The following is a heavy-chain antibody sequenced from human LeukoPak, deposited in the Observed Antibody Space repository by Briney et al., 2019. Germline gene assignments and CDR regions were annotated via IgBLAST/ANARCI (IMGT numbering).Heavy chain of an antibody. D-gene: IGHD2-15*01. Sequence: TGGSLRLSCAASGFTFSSYSMNWVRQAPGKGLEWVSSISSSSSYIYYADSVKGRFTISRDNAKNSLYLQMNSLRAEDTAVYYCARDGGKGYYYGMDVWGQGTTVTVSS. V-gene: IGHV3-21*01. J-gene: IGHJ6*02. CDR2: ISSSSSYI. CDR1: GFTFSSYS. CDR3: ARDGGKGYYYGMDV.